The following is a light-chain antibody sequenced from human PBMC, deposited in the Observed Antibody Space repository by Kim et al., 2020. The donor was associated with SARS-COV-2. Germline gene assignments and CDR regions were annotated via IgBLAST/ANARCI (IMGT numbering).Light chain of an antibody. CDR1: QSLLHSSGNNF. V-gene: IGKV2-28*01. CDR2: LGS. J-gene: IGKJ4*01. CDR3: MQALQRPPT. Sequence: AAIPGRSSQSLLHSSGNNFVDWYLKKSEQSPQLLVSLGSNRASGVADRFSGSGTGTDFTLKISRVEPEDVGVYYCMQALQRPPTFGGGTKGEIK.